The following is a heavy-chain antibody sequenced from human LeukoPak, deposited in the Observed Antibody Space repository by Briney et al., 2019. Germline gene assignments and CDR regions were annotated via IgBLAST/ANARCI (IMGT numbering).Heavy chain of an antibody. CDR3: AKAYYDFWTGSRGSYGGHFDY. D-gene: IGHD3-3*01. V-gene: IGHV3-23*01. Sequence: GGSLRLSCAASGFTFSNYVMTWVRQAPGKGLEWVSGISGSGGTTFYADSVKGRFTISGDNSKNTLFLQMTSLRADDMAVYYCAKAYYDFWTGSRGSYGGHFDYWGQGALVTASS. CDR2: ISGSGGTT. J-gene: IGHJ4*02. CDR1: GFTFSNYV.